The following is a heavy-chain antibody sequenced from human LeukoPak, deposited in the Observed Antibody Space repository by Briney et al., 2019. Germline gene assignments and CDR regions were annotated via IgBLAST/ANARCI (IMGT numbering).Heavy chain of an antibody. CDR1: GYTFTGYY. Sequence: ASVKVSCKASGYTFTGYYMHWVRQAPGQGLEWMGWINPNSGGTNYAQKFQGRVTMTTDTSTSTAYMELRSLRSDDTAVYYCARDPRGSGLNWFDPWGQGTLVTVSS. D-gene: IGHD6-19*01. CDR2: INPNSGGT. J-gene: IGHJ5*02. V-gene: IGHV1-2*02. CDR3: ARDPRGSGLNWFDP.